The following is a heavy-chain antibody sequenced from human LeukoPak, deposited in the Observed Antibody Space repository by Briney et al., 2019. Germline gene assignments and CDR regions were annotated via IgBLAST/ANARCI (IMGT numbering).Heavy chain of an antibody. CDR2: IYYSGTT. V-gene: IGHV4-39*01. D-gene: IGHD2-8*02. J-gene: IGHJ5*02. Sequence: KPSETLSLTCTVSGGSISSSSYYWGWIRQPPGKGLEWIGTIYYSGTTYYNPSLQSRVTISVDTSKNEFSLKVNSVTAADTAVYYCARLPTGFPNWFDPWGQGTRVTVSS. CDR1: GGSISSSSYY. CDR3: ARLPTGFPNWFDP.